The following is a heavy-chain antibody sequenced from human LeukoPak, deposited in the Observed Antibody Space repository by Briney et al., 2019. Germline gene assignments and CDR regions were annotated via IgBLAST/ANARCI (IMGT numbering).Heavy chain of an antibody. Sequence: SETLSLTCTVSGGSISSYYWSWIRQPPGKGLEWIGYIYYSGSTNYNPSLRSRVTISVDTSRNQFSLKLYSVTAADTAVYYCARDRDGDYVDYWGQGTLVTVSS. CDR1: GGSISSYY. V-gene: IGHV4-59*01. CDR2: IYYSGST. J-gene: IGHJ4*02. CDR3: ARDRDGDYVDY. D-gene: IGHD4-17*01.